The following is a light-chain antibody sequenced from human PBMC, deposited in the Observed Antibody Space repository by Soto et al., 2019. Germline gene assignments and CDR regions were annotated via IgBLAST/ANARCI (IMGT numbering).Light chain of an antibody. CDR1: NIGSKS. CDR3: QVWDSSSDHPGWV. CDR2: DGS. J-gene: IGLJ3*02. V-gene: IGLV3-21*02. Sequence: SYELTQPPSVSVAPGQTARITCGGNNIGSKSVHWYQQKPGQAPVLVVYDGSDRPSGIPERFSGSNSGNTATLTISRVEAGDEADYYCQVWDSSSDHPGWVFGGGTKLTVL.